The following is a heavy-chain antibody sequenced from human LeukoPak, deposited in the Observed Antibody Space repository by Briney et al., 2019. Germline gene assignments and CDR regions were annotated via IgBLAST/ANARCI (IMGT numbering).Heavy chain of an antibody. J-gene: IGHJ4*02. CDR3: AKSVRALGYCSGGSCPTHDY. CDR2: ISYDGSNK. Sequence: GGSLRLSCAASGFTFSSYGMHWVRQAPGKGLEWVAVISYDGSNKYYADSVKGRFTISRDNSKNTLYLQMNSLRAEDTAVYYCAKSVRALGYCSGGSCPTHDYWGQGTLVTVSS. D-gene: IGHD2-15*01. CDR1: GFTFSSYG. V-gene: IGHV3-30*18.